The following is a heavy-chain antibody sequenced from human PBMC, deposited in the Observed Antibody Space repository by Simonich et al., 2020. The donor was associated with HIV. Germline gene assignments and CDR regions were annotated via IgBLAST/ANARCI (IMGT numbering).Heavy chain of an antibody. V-gene: IGHV1-18*01. Sequence: QVQLVKSGAEVKKPGASVKVSCKTSGYIFTSYAISWVRQAPGQGLKVMGWISANNGTTNYAQKLQCSFTITTDTSTSTAYMELRSLRSDDTAVYYCARGSPQDPYYYYYYMDVWGKGTTVTVSS. J-gene: IGHJ6*03. D-gene: IGHD2-15*01. CDR3: ARGSPQDPYYYYYYMDV. CDR1: GYIFTSYA. CDR2: ISANNGTT.